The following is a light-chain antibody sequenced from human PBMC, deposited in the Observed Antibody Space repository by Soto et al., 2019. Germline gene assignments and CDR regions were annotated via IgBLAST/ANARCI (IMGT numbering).Light chain of an antibody. Sequence: THSVSSVSSTVGDRLTITCRASQGMSNYLAWYQQKPGKVPKLLIYAASTLQSGVPSRFSGSGSGTDFTLTISSLQPEDVATYYSKEYNSAPWTFGQG. V-gene: IGKV1-27*01. CDR3: KEYNSAPWT. CDR1: QGMSNY. J-gene: IGKJ1*01. CDR2: AAS.